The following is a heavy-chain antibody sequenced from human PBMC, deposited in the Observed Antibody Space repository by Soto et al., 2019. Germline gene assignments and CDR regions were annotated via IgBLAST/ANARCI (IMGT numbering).Heavy chain of an antibody. D-gene: IGHD1-26*01. CDR1: GYTFTSYG. V-gene: IGHV1-18*01. Sequence: QVQLVQSGAEVKKPGASVKVSCKASGYTFTSYGISWVRQAPGQGLEWMGWISAYNGNTNYAQKLQGRVTMTTDTSTSTSYMEVRSLRSDDTAVYYGARSGIHERYYDAGMDVWGQGTTVTVSS. CDR2: ISAYNGNT. J-gene: IGHJ6*02. CDR3: ARSGIHERYYDAGMDV.